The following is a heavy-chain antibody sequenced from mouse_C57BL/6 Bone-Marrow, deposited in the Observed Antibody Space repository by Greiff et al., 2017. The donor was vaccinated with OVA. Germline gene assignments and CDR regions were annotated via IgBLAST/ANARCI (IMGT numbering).Heavy chain of an antibody. V-gene: IGHV5-4*01. Sequence: EVKLVESGGGLVKPGGSLKLSCAASGFTFSSYAMSWVRQTPEKRLEWVATISDGGSYTYYPDNVKGRFTISRDNAKNNLYLQMSHLKSEDTAMYYCARDRYGSSWGYAMDYWGQGTSVTVSS. D-gene: IGHD1-1*01. CDR1: GFTFSSYA. CDR2: ISDGGSYT. CDR3: ARDRYGSSWGYAMDY. J-gene: IGHJ4*01.